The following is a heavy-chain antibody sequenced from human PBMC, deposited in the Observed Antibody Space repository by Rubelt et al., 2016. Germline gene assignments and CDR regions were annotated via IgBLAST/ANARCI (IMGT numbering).Heavy chain of an antibody. V-gene: IGHV1-46*01. Sequence: QVQLVQSGAEVKKPGASVKVSCKVSGYTLTELSMHWVRQAPGQGLEWMGIINPSGGSTTYAQKFQGRVTMTRDTSTGTVYMDLSSLRCEDTAVYYCARVGFYYDSGSYVDWGQGTLVTVSS. CDR3: ARVGFYYDSGSYVD. D-gene: IGHD3-10*01. CDR2: INPSGGST. CDR1: GYTLTELS. J-gene: IGHJ4*02.